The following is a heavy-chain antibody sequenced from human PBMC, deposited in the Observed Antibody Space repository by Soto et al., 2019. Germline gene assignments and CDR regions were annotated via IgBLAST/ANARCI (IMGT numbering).Heavy chain of an antibody. J-gene: IGHJ3*02. V-gene: IGHV3-73*01. CDR1: GFTFSGSA. CDR3: TRATVGSRDAFDI. D-gene: IGHD1-26*01. CDR2: IRSKTNNYAT. Sequence: GGSLRLSCAASGFTFSGSAMHWVRQASGKGLEWVGRIRSKTNNYATAYAASVKGRFTISRDDSKNTAYLQMNSLKTEDAAVYYCTRATVGSRDAFDIWGQGTMVTVSS.